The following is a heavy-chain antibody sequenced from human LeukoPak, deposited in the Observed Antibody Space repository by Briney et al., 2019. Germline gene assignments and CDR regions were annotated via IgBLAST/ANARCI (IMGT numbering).Heavy chain of an antibody. J-gene: IGHJ3*02. CDR3: ARDKGGSGWYGDAFDI. V-gene: IGHV1-46*01. CDR1: GYTFTSYY. D-gene: IGHD6-19*01. Sequence: ASVKVSCKASGYTFTSYYMHWARQAPGQGLEWMGIINPSGGSTSYAQKFQGRVTMTRDTSTSTVYMELSRLRSEDTAVYYCARDKGGSGWYGDAFDIWGQGTMVTVSS. CDR2: INPSGGST.